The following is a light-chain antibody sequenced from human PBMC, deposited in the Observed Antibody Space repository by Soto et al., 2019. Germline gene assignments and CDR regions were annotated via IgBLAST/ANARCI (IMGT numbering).Light chain of an antibody. CDR2: GAS. J-gene: IGKJ1*01. V-gene: IGKV3-15*01. CDR1: QSVSSN. CDR3: QQYNNWPQT. Sequence: EIVMTQSPATLSVSPGERATLSCRASQSVSSNLAWYQQKPGQAPRLLIYGASTRATGIPARFRGSGSGTEFTLTISSLQSEDFAVSYCQQYNNWPQTVGQGTKVEIK.